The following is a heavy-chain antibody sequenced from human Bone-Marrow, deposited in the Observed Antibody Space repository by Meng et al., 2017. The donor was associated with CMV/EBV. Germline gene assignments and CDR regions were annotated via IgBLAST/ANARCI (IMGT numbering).Heavy chain of an antibody. Sequence: GESLKISCAASGFTFSNYAVHWVRQAPGKGLEWVAIISFDGSNKYYADSVKGRFTISRDNSKITLYLQMNSLRVEDTAVYYCARDRFQGYSYGLIDYWGQGTLVTVSS. CDR1: GFTFSNYA. V-gene: IGHV3-30-3*01. CDR3: ARDRFQGYSYGLIDY. CDR2: ISFDGSNK. J-gene: IGHJ4*02. D-gene: IGHD5-18*01.